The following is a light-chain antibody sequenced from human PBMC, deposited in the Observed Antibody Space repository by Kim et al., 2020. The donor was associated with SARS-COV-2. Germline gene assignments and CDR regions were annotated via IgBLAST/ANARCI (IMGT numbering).Light chain of an antibody. Sequence: DIQMTQSPSSLSASVGDRVTITCRASQGIDKYLAWYQQKPGEPPNLLIHSGSTLQSGVPSRFRGSGSGTEFTLTINSLQPEDVATYYCQMYDTAPRTFGQGTKVDIK. CDR1: QGIDKY. CDR3: QMYDTAPRT. J-gene: IGKJ1*01. V-gene: IGKV1-27*01. CDR2: SGS.